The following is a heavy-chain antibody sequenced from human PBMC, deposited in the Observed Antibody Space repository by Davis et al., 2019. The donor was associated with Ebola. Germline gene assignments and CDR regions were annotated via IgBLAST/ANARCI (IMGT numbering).Heavy chain of an antibody. CDR1: GGSIRTHY. CDR3: ARVFRSYNWNDAFDY. V-gene: IGHV4-59*11. J-gene: IGHJ4*02. CDR2: GYYGGRT. Sequence: SETLSLTCTVSGGSIRTHYWSWIRQSPGKGLEWIGYGYYGGRTDYNPSLKSRAIISVDTSKNHFSLKLSSVTAADTTVYYCARVFRSYNWNDAFDYWGQGTLVTVSS. D-gene: IGHD1-20*01.